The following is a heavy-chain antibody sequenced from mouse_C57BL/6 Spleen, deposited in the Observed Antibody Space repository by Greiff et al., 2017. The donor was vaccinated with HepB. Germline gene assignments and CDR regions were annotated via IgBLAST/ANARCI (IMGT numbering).Heavy chain of an antibody. J-gene: IGHJ1*03. CDR2: IWSGGST. D-gene: IGHD2-3*01. CDR3: ARNPPRPPYDGYYVDWYFDV. Sequence: QVQLQQSGPGLVQPSQSLSITCTVSGFSLTSYGVHWVRQSPGKGLEWLGVIWSGGSTDYNAAFISRLSISKDNSKSQVFFKMNSLQADDTAIYYCARNPPRPPYDGYYVDWYFDVWGTGTTVTVSS. V-gene: IGHV2-2*01. CDR1: GFSLTSYG.